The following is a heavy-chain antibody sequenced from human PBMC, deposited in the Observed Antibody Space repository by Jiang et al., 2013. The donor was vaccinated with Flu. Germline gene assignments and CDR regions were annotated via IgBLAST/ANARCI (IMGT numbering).Heavy chain of an antibody. J-gene: IGHJ6*02. D-gene: IGHD2-21*02. CDR2: IHNSGTT. CDR1: SGSISSHY. V-gene: IGHV4-59*08. Sequence: GSGLVKPSETLSLTCTVSSGSISSHYWSWIRQPPGKGLEWIGYIHNSGTTNYNPSLKGRVTISIDTSTNQFSLKLISVTAPDTAVYYCARSYCGGDCYSMFGYSYYGMDVWGQG. CDR3: ARSYCGGDCYSMFGYSYYGMDV.